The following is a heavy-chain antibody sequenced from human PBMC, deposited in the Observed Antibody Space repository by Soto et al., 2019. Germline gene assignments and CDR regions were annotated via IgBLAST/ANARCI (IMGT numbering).Heavy chain of an antibody. V-gene: IGHV3-30*18. CDR2: ISYDGRSK. J-gene: IGHJ5*02. CDR1: GFTFSDTG. CDR3: AKDLYSSGWYNYFDP. D-gene: IGHD6-19*01. Sequence: QVQLVESGGGVVQPGRSPRLSCVGSGFTFSDTGLHWVRQAPGKGLEWVAMISYDGRSKQDKDSVKGRFTISRDNSENTVYLLMDSLRAEDTALYFCAKDLYSSGWYNYFDPWGQGTPVTVSS.